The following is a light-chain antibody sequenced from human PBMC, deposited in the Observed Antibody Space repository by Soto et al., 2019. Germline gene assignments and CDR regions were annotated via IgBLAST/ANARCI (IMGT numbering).Light chain of an antibody. CDR1: QSVGSSY. CDR3: QQYLSPGQP. CDR2: GSS. Sequence: EIVLTQSPGTLSLSPGDRATLSCRASQSVGSSYLAWYQQKPGQPPRLLIYGSSSRATGIPDRFTGSGSGTDFTLPISRLGPEDFAVYYCQQYLSPGQPFGQGTKVDI. J-gene: IGKJ1*01. V-gene: IGKV3-20*01.